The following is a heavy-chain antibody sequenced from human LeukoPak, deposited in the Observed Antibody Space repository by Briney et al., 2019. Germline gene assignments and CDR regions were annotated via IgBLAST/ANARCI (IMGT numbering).Heavy chain of an antibody. CDR2: INSDGTST. V-gene: IGHV3-74*01. J-gene: IGHJ4*02. Sequence: GGSLRLSCAASGFTFSSYYMHWVRQAPGKGLVWVSRINSDGTSTTYADSVKGRFTISRDNAKNTLYPQMNSLRAEDTAVYYCARVSSGGGIQWGQGTLVTVSS. D-gene: IGHD2-15*01. CDR3: ARVSSGGGIQ. CDR1: GFTFSSYY.